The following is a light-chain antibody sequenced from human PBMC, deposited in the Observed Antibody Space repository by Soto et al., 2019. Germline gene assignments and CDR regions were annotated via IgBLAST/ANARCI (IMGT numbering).Light chain of an antibody. CDR1: QSITTW. Sequence: DIQMTQSPSTLSASVGERVTITCRASQSITTWLAWYQQKTGKAPKLLIYKASSLEGGVPSRFSGSGSGTEFNITISSLQPYDFATYYCQQYNTYPLTFGGGTTVEIK. V-gene: IGKV1-5*03. CDR2: KAS. CDR3: QQYNTYPLT. J-gene: IGKJ4*01.